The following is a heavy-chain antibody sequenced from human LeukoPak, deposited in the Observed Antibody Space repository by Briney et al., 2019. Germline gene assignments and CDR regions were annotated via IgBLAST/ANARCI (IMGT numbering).Heavy chain of an antibody. CDR3: ARDSSSWYYFDY. J-gene: IGHJ4*02. CDR1: GFTFSDYY. V-gene: IGHV3-11*01. CDR2: ISSSGSTI. D-gene: IGHD6-13*01. Sequence: GGSLRLSCAASGFTFSDYYMSWIRQAPGKGLEWVSYISSSGSTIYYADSVKGRFTISRDNAKNSLCLQMNSLRAEDTAVYYCARDSSSWYYFDYWGQGTLVTVSS.